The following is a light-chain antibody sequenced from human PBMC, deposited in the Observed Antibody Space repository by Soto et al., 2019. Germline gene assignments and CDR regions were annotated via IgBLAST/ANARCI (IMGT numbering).Light chain of an antibody. CDR2: EVS. CDR1: SRDVGGYNY. V-gene: IGLV2-14*01. J-gene: IGLJ1*01. Sequence: QSALTQPASVSGSPGQSITISCTGTSRDVGGYNYVCWYQQHPGKAPKLMIYEVSNRPSGVSNRFSGSKSGNTASLTISGLQDEDEADYYCSSYTSSSTLYVFGTGTKVTVL. CDR3: SSYTSSSTLYV.